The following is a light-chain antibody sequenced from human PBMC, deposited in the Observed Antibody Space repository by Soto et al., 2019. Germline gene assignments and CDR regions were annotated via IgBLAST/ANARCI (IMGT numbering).Light chain of an antibody. CDR3: HQYYSWPLT. J-gene: IGKJ4*01. V-gene: IGKV3-15*01. Sequence: EKVMTQSPATLSVSLGERVTLSCRASQSVGSDLAWYQQKPGQPPRLLIYAASTRATDIPDRFSGSGSGTEFTLTISSLQSEDFAVYYCHQYYSWPLTFGGGTKVEI. CDR1: QSVGSD. CDR2: AAS.